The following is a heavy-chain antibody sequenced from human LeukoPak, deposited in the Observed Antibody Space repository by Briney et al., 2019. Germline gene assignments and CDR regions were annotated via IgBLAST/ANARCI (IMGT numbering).Heavy chain of an antibody. CDR2: VYASGTT. CDR3: ASGAHNWNYVY. J-gene: IGHJ4*02. V-gene: IGHV4-4*07. Sequence: PSETLSLTCTVSGDSIRSFFWSWIRQPAGKGLEWIGRVYASGTTNYNPSLKSRVTMSVDTSKNQLSLKVTSVTAADTAVYYCASGAHNWNYVYWGQGTLVTVSS. D-gene: IGHD1-20*01. CDR1: GDSIRSFF.